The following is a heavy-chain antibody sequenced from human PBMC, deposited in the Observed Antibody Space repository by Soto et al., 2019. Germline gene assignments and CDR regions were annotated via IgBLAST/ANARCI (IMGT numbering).Heavy chain of an antibody. CDR1: GYTFTSYA. Sequence: ASVKVSCKASGYTFTSYAMHWVRQAPGQRLEWMGWINAGNGNTKYSQKFQGRVTITRDTSASTAYMELSSLRSEDTAVYYCARDKRYNWNSVPLVWGQGTLVTVSS. D-gene: IGHD1-7*01. J-gene: IGHJ4*02. CDR2: INAGNGNT. V-gene: IGHV1-3*01. CDR3: ARDKRYNWNSVPLV.